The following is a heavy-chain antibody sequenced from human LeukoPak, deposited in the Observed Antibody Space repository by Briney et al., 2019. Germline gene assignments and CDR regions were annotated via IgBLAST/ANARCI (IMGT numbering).Heavy chain of an antibody. CDR3: ARNELLNRNWFDP. Sequence: SLRLSCAASGFTFDDYAMHWVRQAPGKGLEWVSGISWNSGSIGYADSVKGRFTISRDNSKNSVYLQMNSLRVEDTAFYYCARNELLNRNWFDPWGQGTLVTVSS. CDR1: GFTFDDYA. J-gene: IGHJ5*02. D-gene: IGHD3-10*01. CDR2: ISWNSGSI. V-gene: IGHV3-9*01.